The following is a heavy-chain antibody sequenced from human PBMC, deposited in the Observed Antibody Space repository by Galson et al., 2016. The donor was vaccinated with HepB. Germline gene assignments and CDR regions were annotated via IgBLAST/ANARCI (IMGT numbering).Heavy chain of an antibody. CDR3: AREVAVTNRPSGDY. Sequence: SLRLSCAASGFTVSSNYMTWVRQAPGKGLEWVSVIYSGGSTFYADSVKGRFTISRHNSKNMLYLQMNSLRTEDTAVYYCAREVAVTNRPSGDYWGQGTLVTVSS. J-gene: IGHJ4*02. CDR1: GFTVSSNY. D-gene: IGHD6-19*01. V-gene: IGHV3-53*04. CDR2: IYSGGST.